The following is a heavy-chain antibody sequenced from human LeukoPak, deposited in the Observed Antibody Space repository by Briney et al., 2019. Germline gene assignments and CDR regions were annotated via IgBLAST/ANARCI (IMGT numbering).Heavy chain of an antibody. Sequence: PSETLSLTCAVYGGSFSGYYWSWIRQPPGKGLEWIGEINHSGSTNYNPSLKSRVAISVDTSKNQFSLKLSSVTAADTAVYYATIRAVVGHYYYYMDVWGKGTTVTVSS. J-gene: IGHJ6*03. CDR2: INHSGST. D-gene: IGHD1-26*01. CDR1: GGSFSGYY. CDR3: TIRAVVGHYYYYMDV. V-gene: IGHV4-34*01.